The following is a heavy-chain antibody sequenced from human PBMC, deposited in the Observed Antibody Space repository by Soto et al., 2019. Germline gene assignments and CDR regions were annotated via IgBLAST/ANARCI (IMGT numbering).Heavy chain of an antibody. CDR3: ATAAAKSYVTSDY. Sequence: GGSLRLSCVASGFTFGSCAMKWVRQAPGKGLEWVAGVSRNAGSTDYADSVRGRFIISRDDARKTLYLHMNSLRAEDTALYYCATAAAKSYVTSDYWGQGTVVTVSS. CDR1: GFTFGSCA. CDR2: VSRNAGST. D-gene: IGHD1-26*01. J-gene: IGHJ4*02. V-gene: IGHV3-23*01.